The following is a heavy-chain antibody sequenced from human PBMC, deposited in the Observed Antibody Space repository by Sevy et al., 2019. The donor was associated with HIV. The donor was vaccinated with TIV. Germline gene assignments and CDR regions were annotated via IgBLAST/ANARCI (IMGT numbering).Heavy chain of an antibody. CDR3: AKDLYYDTSLFDY. Sequence: VGSLRLSCAASGFTFSIYAMSWVRQAPGKGLEWVSGISGSYNSTYYADSVKGRFTISRDNSKNTLYLQMNSLRAEDTAVYYCAKDLYYDTSLFDYWGQGTLVTVSS. D-gene: IGHD3-22*01. J-gene: IGHJ4*02. CDR2: ISGSYNST. V-gene: IGHV3-23*01. CDR1: GFTFSIYA.